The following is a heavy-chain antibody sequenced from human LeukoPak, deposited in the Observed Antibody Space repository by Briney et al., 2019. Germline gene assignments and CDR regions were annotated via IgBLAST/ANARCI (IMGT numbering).Heavy chain of an antibody. CDR2: IFYSGST. D-gene: IGHD3-16*01. J-gene: IGHJ6*03. Sequence: SETLSLTCTVSGGSISTSSYYWGWIRQPPGKGLEWIGNIFYSGSTYYSPSLRSRVTISVDTSKNQFSLKLSSVTAADTAVYYCTGGSIAYYYMDVWGKGTTVIISS. V-gene: IGHV4-39*07. CDR1: GGSISTSSYY. CDR3: TGGSIAYYYMDV.